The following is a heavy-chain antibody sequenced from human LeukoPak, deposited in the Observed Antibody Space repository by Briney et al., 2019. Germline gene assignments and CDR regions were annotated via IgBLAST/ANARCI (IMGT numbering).Heavy chain of an antibody. J-gene: IGHJ4*02. CDR2: IYTSGST. CDR1: GGSISSGSYY. CDR3: ARGLVYGDYVIGRTFDY. Sequence: PSETLSLTCTVSGGSISSGSYYWSWIRQPAGKGLEWIGRIYTSGSTNYNPSLKSRVTISVDTSKNQFSLKLSSVTAADTAVYYCARGLVYGDYVIGRTFDYWGQGTLVTVSS. V-gene: IGHV4-61*02. D-gene: IGHD4-17*01.